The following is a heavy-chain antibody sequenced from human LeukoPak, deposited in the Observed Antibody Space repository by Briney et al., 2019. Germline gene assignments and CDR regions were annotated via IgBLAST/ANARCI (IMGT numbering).Heavy chain of an antibody. D-gene: IGHD1-26*01. CDR3: IRGTVGAPGNDY. J-gene: IGHJ4*02. CDR2: INSDGSRT. Sequence: PGGSLRLSCAASGFTFSNYAMSWVRQAPGKGLMWVSRINSDGSRTTYADSVRGRFTISRDNAKSTLYLQMNSLRAEDTAVYYCIRGTVGAPGNDYWGQGTLVTVSS. V-gene: IGHV3-74*01. CDR1: GFTFSNYA.